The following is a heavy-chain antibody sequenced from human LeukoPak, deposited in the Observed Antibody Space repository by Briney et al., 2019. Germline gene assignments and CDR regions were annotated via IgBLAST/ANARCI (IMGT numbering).Heavy chain of an antibody. CDR2: ISSSSSYI. D-gene: IGHD1-14*01. Sequence: GGSLRLSCAASGFTFSSYSMNWVRQAPGKGLEWVSSISSSSSYIYYADSVKGRFTISRDNSKNTLYLQMNSLRAEDTAVYYCAKGYKTLPIAYVWGQGTTVTVSS. CDR1: GFTFSSYS. CDR3: AKGYKTLPIAYV. J-gene: IGHJ6*02. V-gene: IGHV3-21*04.